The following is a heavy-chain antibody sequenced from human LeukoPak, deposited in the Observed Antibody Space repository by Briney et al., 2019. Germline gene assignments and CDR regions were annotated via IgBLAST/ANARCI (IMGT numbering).Heavy chain of an antibody. Sequence: KTSETLSLTCTVSGGSISSYYWSWIRQPPGKGLEWIGYIYYSGSTNYNPSLKSRVTISVDTSKNQFSLKLSSVTAADTAVYYCAREYCSSTSCFGYFDYWGQGTLVTVSS. CDR2: IYYSGST. CDR3: AREYCSSTSCFGYFDY. J-gene: IGHJ4*02. CDR1: GGSISSYY. V-gene: IGHV4-59*12. D-gene: IGHD2-2*01.